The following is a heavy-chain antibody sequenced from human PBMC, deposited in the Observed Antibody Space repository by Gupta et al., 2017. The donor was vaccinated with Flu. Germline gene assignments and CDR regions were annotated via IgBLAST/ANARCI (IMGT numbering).Heavy chain of an antibody. D-gene: IGHD6-19*01. J-gene: IGHJ4*02. CDR1: GFTFSSYA. Sequence: EVQLLESGGGLVQPGGSLRLSCAASGFTFSSYAMSWVRQAPGKGLEWVSAIRGSGGSTDDADAVKGRFTIYRDNSKKTLYLKLKSVRAEDTAVYYYAKESSGWYEFDYGGQGTLVTVSS. V-gene: IGHV3-23*01. CDR2: IRGSGGST. CDR3: AKESSGWYEFDY.